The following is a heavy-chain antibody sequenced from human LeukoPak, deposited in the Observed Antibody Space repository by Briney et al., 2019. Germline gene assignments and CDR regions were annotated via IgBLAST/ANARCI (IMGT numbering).Heavy chain of an antibody. D-gene: IGHD2-2*01. J-gene: IGHJ4*02. V-gene: IGHV3-64*01. CDR2: ISSNGGST. CDR3: ARLDCSSTSCYHYFDY. Sequence: GGPLRFSCAASGFTFSSYAMHWVRQAPGKGLEYVSAISSNGGSTYYANSVKGRFTISRDNSKNTLYLQMGSLRAEDMAVYYCARLDCSSTSCYHYFDYWGQGTLVTVSS. CDR1: GFTFSSYA.